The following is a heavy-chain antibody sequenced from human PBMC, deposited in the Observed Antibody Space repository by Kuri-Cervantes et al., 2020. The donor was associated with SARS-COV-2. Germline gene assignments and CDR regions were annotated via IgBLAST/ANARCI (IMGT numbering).Heavy chain of an antibody. CDR1: GYTFTSYD. J-gene: IGHJ4*02. CDR3: ARDQLVPSPHFDY. D-gene: IGHD1-1*01. CDR2: IISMLGIT. V-gene: IGHV1-69*10. Sequence: SVKVSCKASGYTFTSYDINWVRQATGQGLEWMGGIISMLGITNYAQKFQGRVTITADKSTSTAYMEPSSLTSEDTAIYYCARDQLVPSPHFDYWGQGTLVTVSS.